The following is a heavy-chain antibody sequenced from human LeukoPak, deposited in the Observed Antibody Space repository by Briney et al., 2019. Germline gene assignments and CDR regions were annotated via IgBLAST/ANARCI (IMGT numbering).Heavy chain of an antibody. Sequence: ASVAVSCKASGYTFTGYYMHWVRQAPGQGLKWMGWINPNSGGTNYAQKFQGRVTMTRDTSISTAYMELSRLRSDDTAVYYCAREGGVVLYYGIGYWGQGTLVTVSS. J-gene: IGHJ4*02. CDR2: INPNSGGT. CDR1: GYTFTGYY. V-gene: IGHV1-2*02. D-gene: IGHD2-8*01. CDR3: AREGGVVLYYGIGY.